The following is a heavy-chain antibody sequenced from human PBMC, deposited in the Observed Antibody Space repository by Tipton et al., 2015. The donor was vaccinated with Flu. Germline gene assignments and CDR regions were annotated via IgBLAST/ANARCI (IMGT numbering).Heavy chain of an antibody. Sequence: TLSLTCGVYGGSFSGYYWSWIRQSPGKGLEWIGEIDHRGSTNNSPSLRSRVTFSVDKSRNQFSLKLTSVTAADTAVYFCARGSGWGFYSGLDVWGLGTTVTVSS. CDR2: IDHRGST. V-gene: IGHV4-34*01. J-gene: IGHJ6*02. CDR3: ARGSGWGFYSGLDV. CDR1: GGSFSGYY. D-gene: IGHD6-25*01.